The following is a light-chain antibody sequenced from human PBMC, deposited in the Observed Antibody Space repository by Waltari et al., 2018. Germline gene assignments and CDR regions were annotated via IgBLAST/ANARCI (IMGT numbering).Light chain of an antibody. J-gene: IGKJ3*01. V-gene: IGKV3-20*01. CDR2: GGS. CDR3: QQYGSSPT. CDR1: HSVGTTY. Sequence: ETVLTQSPGTMSLYPAERATLSCRTSHSVGTTYLAWYQQKPGHAPRLLIYGGSNRASGIPDRFSASASGAESTLTISRLEPEDFAMYYCQQYGSSPTFGPGTKVEI.